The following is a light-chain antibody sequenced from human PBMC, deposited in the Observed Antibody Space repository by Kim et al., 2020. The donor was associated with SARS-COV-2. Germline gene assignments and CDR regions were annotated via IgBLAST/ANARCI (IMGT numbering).Light chain of an antibody. CDR3: QQFNSYPT. CDR1: QGISSA. CDR2: DAS. Sequence: IWMTQSPSLLSASTGDRVTISCRASQGISSALAWYQQKPGKAPKLLIYDASSLESGVPSRFSGSGSGTDFTLTISSLQPEDFATYYCQQFNSYPTFGGGTKVDIK. J-gene: IGKJ4*01. V-gene: IGKV1-13*02.